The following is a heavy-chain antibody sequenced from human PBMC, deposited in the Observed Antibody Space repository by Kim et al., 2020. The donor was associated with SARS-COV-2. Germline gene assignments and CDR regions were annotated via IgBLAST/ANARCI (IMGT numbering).Heavy chain of an antibody. CDR3: AKLTTVAPSDY. Sequence: KYYADSVKGRFTLARDHSKNTLHLQMNSLSAEDTAVYYCAKLTTVAPSDYWGQGTLVIVSS. J-gene: IGHJ4*02. V-gene: IGHV3-30*02. D-gene: IGHD4-17*01.